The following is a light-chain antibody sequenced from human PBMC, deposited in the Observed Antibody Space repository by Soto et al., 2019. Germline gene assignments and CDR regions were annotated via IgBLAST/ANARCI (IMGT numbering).Light chain of an antibody. CDR2: GAS. J-gene: IGKJ2*01. CDR3: QQYNNWPVT. CDR1: QSVSSN. Sequence: EIVMTQSPATLSVSPGERATLSCRASQSVSSNLAWYQQKPGQTPRLLIYGASTRATGSPARFSGSGSGTEFTLTISSLQSEYFAVYYCQQYNNWPVTFGQGTKLEIK. V-gene: IGKV3-15*01.